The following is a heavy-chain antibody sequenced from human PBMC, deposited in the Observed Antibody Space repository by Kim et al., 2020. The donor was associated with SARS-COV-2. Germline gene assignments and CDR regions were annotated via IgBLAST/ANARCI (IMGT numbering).Heavy chain of an antibody. CDR3: ASQSPKNILWGRRIDY. CDR1: GFTFSSYG. J-gene: IGHJ4*01. V-gene: IGHV3-30*03. D-gene: IGHD2-21*01. Sequence: GGSLRLSCAASGFTFSSYGMHWVRQAPGKGLEWVAVISYDGSNKYYADSVKGRFTISRNNSKNTLYLQMNSLRAEDTAVYYCASQSPKNILWGRRIDYWG. CDR2: ISYDGSNK.